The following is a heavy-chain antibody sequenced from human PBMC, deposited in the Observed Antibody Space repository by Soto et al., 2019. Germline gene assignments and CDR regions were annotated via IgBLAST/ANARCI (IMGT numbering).Heavy chain of an antibody. J-gene: IGHJ4*02. CDR2: ISWNSGTI. Sequence: EVQLVESGGGLVQPGRSLRLSCVASGFTFDDYAMEWVRQVPGKGLEWVSGISWNSGTIAYADSVKGRFTVSRDNTGNSLYLEMNSLRPEDTALYYCAKDRKGSSGWYDLDYWGQGTLVTVSS. CDR3: AKDRKGSSGWYDLDY. CDR1: GFTFDDYA. D-gene: IGHD6-19*01. V-gene: IGHV3-9*01.